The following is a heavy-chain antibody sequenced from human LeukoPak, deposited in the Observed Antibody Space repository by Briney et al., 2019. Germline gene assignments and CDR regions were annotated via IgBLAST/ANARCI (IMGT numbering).Heavy chain of an antibody. CDR1: GFTFSSYP. CDR3: TKTVQCGNYPAYFEY. Sequence: GGSLRLSCAASGFTFSSYPMSWVRQAPGKGLEWVSDIAGSGSSTYYADSVKGRFTISRDNSKNTLYLQLNSLRAEDTAVYYCTKTVQCGNYPAYFEYWGQGTLVTVSS. CDR2: IAGSGSST. V-gene: IGHV3-23*01. J-gene: IGHJ4*02. D-gene: IGHD1-26*01.